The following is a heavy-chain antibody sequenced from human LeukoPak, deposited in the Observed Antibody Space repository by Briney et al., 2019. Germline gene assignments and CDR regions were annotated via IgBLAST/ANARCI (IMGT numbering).Heavy chain of an antibody. V-gene: IGHV4-4*07. CDR2: IYTSGST. CDR3: ARKAVAGTYFDY. D-gene: IGHD6-19*01. CDR1: GGSISSYY. Sequence: SKTLSLTCTVSGGSISSYYWSWIRQPAGKGLDWIGRIYTSGSTNYNPSLKSRVTMSVDTSKNQFSLKLSSVTAADTAVYYCARKAVAGTYFDYWGQGTLVTVSS. J-gene: IGHJ4*02.